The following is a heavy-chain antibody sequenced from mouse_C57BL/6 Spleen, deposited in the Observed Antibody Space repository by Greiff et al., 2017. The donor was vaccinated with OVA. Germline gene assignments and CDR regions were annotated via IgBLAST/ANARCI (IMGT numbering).Heavy chain of an antibody. CDR2: INPNNGGT. CDR3: ARWGNYFDY. CDR1: GYTFTDYY. Sequence: EVQLQQSGPELVKPGASVKISCKASGYTFTDYYMNWVKQSHGKSLEWIGDINPNNGGTSYNQKFKGKATLTVDKSYSTAYMELRSLTSEDSAVYYCARWGNYFDYWGQGTTLTVSS. V-gene: IGHV1-26*01. J-gene: IGHJ2*01.